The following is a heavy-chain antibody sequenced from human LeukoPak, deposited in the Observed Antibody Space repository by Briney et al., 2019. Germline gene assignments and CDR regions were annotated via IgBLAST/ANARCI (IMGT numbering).Heavy chain of an antibody. V-gene: IGHV3-21*01. Sequence: GGSLRLSCAASGFTFSSYSMNWVRQAPGKGLEWVSSISSSSSYIYYAGSVKGRFTISRDNAKNSLYLQMNSLRAEDTAVYYCARDRGYDSSGYYFSYFDYWGQGTLVTVSS. CDR2: ISSSSSYI. D-gene: IGHD3-22*01. CDR1: GFTFSSYS. CDR3: ARDRGYDSSGYYFSYFDY. J-gene: IGHJ4*02.